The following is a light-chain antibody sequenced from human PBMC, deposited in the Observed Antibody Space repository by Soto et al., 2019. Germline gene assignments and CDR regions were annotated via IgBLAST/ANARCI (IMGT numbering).Light chain of an antibody. V-gene: IGKV1-5*03. J-gene: IGKJ1*01. Sequence: DIQMTQSPSTLSASVGDGVTITCRASQSLSGWLAWYQQIPGKAPKLLISKASSLESGVPSGFSGSGYGTEYILTISSLQPDDFATYYCQQYNSYPWTVGQGTKVEIK. CDR1: QSLSGW. CDR2: KAS. CDR3: QQYNSYPWT.